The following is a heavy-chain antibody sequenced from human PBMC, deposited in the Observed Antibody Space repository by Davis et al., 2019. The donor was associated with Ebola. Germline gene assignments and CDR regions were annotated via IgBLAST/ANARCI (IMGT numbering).Heavy chain of an antibody. Sequence: ASVKVSCKASGYTFTSYAMHWVRQAPGQRLEWMGWINAGNGNTKYSQKFQGRVTITRDTSASTAYMELSSLRSEDTAVYYCARDGGIAARLDYYGMDVWGQGTTVTVSS. CDR2: INAGNGNT. V-gene: IGHV1-3*01. D-gene: IGHD6-6*01. J-gene: IGHJ6*02. CDR1: GYTFTSYA. CDR3: ARDGGIAARLDYYGMDV.